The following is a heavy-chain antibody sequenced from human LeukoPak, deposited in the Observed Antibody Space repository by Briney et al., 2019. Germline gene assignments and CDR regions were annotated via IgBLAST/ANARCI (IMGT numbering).Heavy chain of an antibody. CDR2: ISSTGITI. J-gene: IGHJ4*02. Sequence: PGGSLRLSCAASGFTFSDYYMSWIRQAPGKGLERVSYISSTGITIYYADSVKGRFTISRDNSKNTLYLQMNSPRVEDTAVYYCAKGGRITMLRGVQRDHYFDYWGQGTLVTVSS. CDR3: AKGGRITMLRGVQRDHYFDY. CDR1: GFTFSDYY. D-gene: IGHD3-10*01. V-gene: IGHV3-11*04.